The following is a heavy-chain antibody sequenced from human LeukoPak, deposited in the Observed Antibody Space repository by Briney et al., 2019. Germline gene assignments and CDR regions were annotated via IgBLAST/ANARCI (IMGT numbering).Heavy chain of an antibody. CDR1: GFTVSSNY. CDR2: IYSGGST. CDR3: ARLKYYYDSSGYLGGDY. J-gene: IGHJ4*02. V-gene: IGHV3-53*01. D-gene: IGHD3-22*01. Sequence: GGSLRLSCAASGFTVSSNYMSWVRQASGKGLEWVSVIYSGGSTYYADSVKGRFTISRDNSKNTLYLQMNSLRAEDTAVYYCARLKYYYDSSGYLGGDYWGQGTLVTVSS.